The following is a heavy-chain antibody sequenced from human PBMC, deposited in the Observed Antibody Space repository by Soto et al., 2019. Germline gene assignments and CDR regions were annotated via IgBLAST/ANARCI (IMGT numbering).Heavy chain of an antibody. CDR2: IRAYNGNT. CDR3: ARFLIAVRDIVVVPAAIGYYMDV. Sequence: ASVKVSCKASGYTFTSYGISWVRQAPGQGLEWMGWIRAYNGNTNYAQKLQGRVTMTTDTSPSTAYMELRSLRSDDTAVYYCARFLIAVRDIVVVPAAIGYYMDVWGKGTTVTVSS. J-gene: IGHJ6*03. CDR1: GYTFTSYG. D-gene: IGHD2-2*01. V-gene: IGHV1-18*01.